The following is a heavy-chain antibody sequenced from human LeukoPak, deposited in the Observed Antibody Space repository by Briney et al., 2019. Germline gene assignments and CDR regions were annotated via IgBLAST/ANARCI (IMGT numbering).Heavy chain of an antibody. CDR3: ARDPVFYYDSSGRAVAYFDY. V-gene: IGHV4-34*01. CDR1: GGSFSGYY. CDR2: INHSGST. D-gene: IGHD3-22*01. J-gene: IGHJ4*02. Sequence: SETLSLTCAVYGGSFSGYYWSWIRQPPGKGLEWIGEINHSGSTNYNPSLKSRVTISVDTSKNQFSLNLSSVTAADTAVYYCARDPVFYYDSSGRAVAYFDYWGQGTLVTVSS.